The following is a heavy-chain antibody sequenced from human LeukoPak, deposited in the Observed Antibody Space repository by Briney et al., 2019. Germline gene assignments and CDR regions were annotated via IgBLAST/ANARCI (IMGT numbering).Heavy chain of an antibody. CDR2: IKFDGSLA. D-gene: IGHD3-9*01. CDR3: AKGNDILTL. J-gene: IGHJ4*02. Sequence: GGSLRLSCTASGLTFSTYWIHWVRQAPGKGLVWVSQIKFDGSLASYADSVKGRFTISRDNTKNSLYLHMNSLRVEDTALYYCAKGNDILTLWGQGTLVTVSS. V-gene: IGHV3-74*01. CDR1: GLTFSTYW.